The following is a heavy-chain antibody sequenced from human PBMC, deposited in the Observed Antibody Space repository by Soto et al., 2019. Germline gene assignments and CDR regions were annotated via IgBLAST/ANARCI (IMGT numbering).Heavy chain of an antibody. CDR3: ARDQGVPAAIWRRWKMSGMDV. CDR2: INPSGGST. CDR1: GYTFTSYY. Sequence: ASVKVSCKASGYTFTSYYMHWVRQAPGQGLEWMGIINPSGGSTRYAQKFQGRVTMTRDTSTSTVYMELSSLRSEDTAVYYCARDQGVPAAIWRRWKMSGMDVWGQGTTVTVSS. J-gene: IGHJ6*02. V-gene: IGHV1-46*01. D-gene: IGHD2-2*02.